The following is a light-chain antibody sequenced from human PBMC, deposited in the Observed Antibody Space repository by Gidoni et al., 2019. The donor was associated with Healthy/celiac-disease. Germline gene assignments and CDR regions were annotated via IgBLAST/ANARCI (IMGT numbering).Light chain of an antibody. CDR1: QSISSL. J-gene: IGKJ1*01. Sequence: DIQMTQSPSSLSASVGDRVTITCRASQSISSLLNWYQQKPGKAPKLLIYAASSLQSGVPSSFSGSGSGTDFTLTISSLQPEDFATYYCQQSYSTLWTSGQGTKVEIK. CDR2: AAS. V-gene: IGKV1-39*01. CDR3: QQSYSTLWT.